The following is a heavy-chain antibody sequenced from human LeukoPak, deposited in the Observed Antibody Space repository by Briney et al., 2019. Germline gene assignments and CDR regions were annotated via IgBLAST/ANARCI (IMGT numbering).Heavy chain of an antibody. CDR3: ARGWGSLYYFDF. D-gene: IGHD3-16*01. Sequence: GASVTVSCKASGYTFSDYFVHWVRQAPGQGLEWMGWINPKSGVTKYAQKFQGRVTMVWDTATSTVYMDLSSLTSDDTAVYFCARGWGSLYYFDFWGQGTLVTVSS. V-gene: IGHV1-2*02. J-gene: IGHJ4*02. CDR2: INPKSGVT. CDR1: GYTFSDYF.